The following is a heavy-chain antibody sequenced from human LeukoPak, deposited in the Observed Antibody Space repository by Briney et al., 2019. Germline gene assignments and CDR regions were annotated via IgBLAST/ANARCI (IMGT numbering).Heavy chain of an antibody. V-gene: IGHV3-23*01. D-gene: IGHD3-22*01. CDR2: ISGSGGIT. Sequence: GGSLRLSCAASGFTFSSYVMSWVRQAPGEGLEWVSAISGSGGITYYADSVKGRFTISRDNSKNTLHLQMNSLRAEDTAVYYCAKDQGDTSAYFSDYWGQGTLVTVSS. J-gene: IGHJ4*02. CDR1: GFTFSSYV. CDR3: AKDQGDTSAYFSDY.